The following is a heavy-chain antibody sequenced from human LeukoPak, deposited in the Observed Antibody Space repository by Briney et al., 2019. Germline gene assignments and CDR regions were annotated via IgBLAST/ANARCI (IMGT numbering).Heavy chain of an antibody. CDR2: IKSDGSST. D-gene: IGHD2-21*02. CDR1: GFTFSNYW. J-gene: IGHJ6*02. CDR3: SRDSLSSCGGNCYSGLDV. Sequence: GGSLRLSCAASGFTFSNYWMHWVRQAPGEALMWVSRIKSDGSSTTYADSVKGRFTISRDNAKNTLYLQMNSLRAEDTAVYYCSRDSLSSCGGNCYSGLDVWGQGTTVTVSS. V-gene: IGHV3-74*01.